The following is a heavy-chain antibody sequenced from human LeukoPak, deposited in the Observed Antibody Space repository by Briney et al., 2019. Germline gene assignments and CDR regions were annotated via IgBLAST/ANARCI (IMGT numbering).Heavy chain of an antibody. CDR2: INPNSGGT. D-gene: IGHD6-19*01. Sequence: ALVKVSCKASGYTFTGYYMHWVRQAPGQGLEWMGWINPNSGGTNYAQKFQGRVTMTRNTSISTAYMELSSLRSEDTAVYYRAIYSSGWLSYFDYWGQGTLVTASS. CDR1: GYTFTGYY. J-gene: IGHJ4*02. CDR3: AIYSSGWLSYFDY. V-gene: IGHV1-2*02.